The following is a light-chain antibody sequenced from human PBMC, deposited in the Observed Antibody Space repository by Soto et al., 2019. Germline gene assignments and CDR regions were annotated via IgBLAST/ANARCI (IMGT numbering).Light chain of an antibody. CDR2: GAS. V-gene: IGKV3-20*01. CDR3: QQYGSSPRT. Sequence: EVVLTQSPGTLSLSPGEIATLSFRASQSVISYLAWYQQKPGQAPRLLIYGASSRATGIPDRCSGSGSGTAFTLTISRLETEDFAVYYCQQYGSSPRTFGQGTKVDIK. J-gene: IGKJ1*01. CDR1: QSVISY.